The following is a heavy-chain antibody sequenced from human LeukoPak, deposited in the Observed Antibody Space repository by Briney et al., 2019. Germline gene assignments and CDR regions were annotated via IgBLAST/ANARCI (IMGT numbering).Heavy chain of an antibody. J-gene: IGHJ3*02. CDR2: IISDGSNT. V-gene: IGHV3-74*01. CDR3: ARSRDAAFDI. Sequence: GGSLRLSCATSGFIFSTYSMHWIRQGPGKGLVWVSRIISDGSNTDYADSVKGRLTISRDNTRNTLYLQMNSLRSEDTAVYYCARSRDAAFDIWGRGTMVTVSS. D-gene: IGHD2-2*01. CDR1: GFIFSTYS.